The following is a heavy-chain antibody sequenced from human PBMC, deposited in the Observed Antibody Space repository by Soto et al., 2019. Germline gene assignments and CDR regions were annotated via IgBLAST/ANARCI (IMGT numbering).Heavy chain of an antibody. J-gene: IGHJ3*02. D-gene: IGHD1-26*01. V-gene: IGHV1-46*01. Sequence: ASVKVSCKASGYTFTSYFMHWVRQAPGQGLEWMGIINPSGGSTSYAQKFQGRVTMTRDTSTSTVYMELSSLRSEDTAVYYCARAPKGSSGSYSAFDIWGQGTMVTVSS. CDR3: ARAPKGSSGSYSAFDI. CDR1: GYTFTSYF. CDR2: INPSGGST.